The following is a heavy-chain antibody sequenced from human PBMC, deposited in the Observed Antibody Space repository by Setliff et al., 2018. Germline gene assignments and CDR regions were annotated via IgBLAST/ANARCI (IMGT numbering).Heavy chain of an antibody. Sequence: SETLSLTCTVSGGSVSSASHYWGWIRQAPGKGMEWIGSVYYSGYTYYKPSLQSRVTMSVDTSKDQFSLKLTSVTAADTAVYYCARVDFTMIQGVIGHWGQGTLVTVSS. CDR1: GGSVSSASHY. J-gene: IGHJ1*01. D-gene: IGHD3-10*01. CDR2: VYYSGYT. V-gene: IGHV4-39*07. CDR3: ARVDFTMIQGVIGH.